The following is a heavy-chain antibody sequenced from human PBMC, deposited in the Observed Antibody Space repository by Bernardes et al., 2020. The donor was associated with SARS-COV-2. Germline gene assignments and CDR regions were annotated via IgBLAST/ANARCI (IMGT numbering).Heavy chain of an antibody. D-gene: IGHD2-15*01. CDR1: GYTFTSYG. CDR2: ISDYNGNT. J-gene: IGHJ4*02. V-gene: IGHV1-18*01. Sequence: AQVKVGCKASGYTFTSYGISWVRQAPGQGLEGMGWISDYNGNTNYAQKLQGRVTMTTDTSTSTAYMELRSLGSDDTVVYYCARDRVVVAATHYFDYWGQGTLVTVSS. CDR3: ARDRVVVAATHYFDY.